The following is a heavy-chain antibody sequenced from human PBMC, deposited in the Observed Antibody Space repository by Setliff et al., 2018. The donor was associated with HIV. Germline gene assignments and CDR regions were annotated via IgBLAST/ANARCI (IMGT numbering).Heavy chain of an antibody. D-gene: IGHD1-7*01. CDR2: INPNSGGT. CDR3: ARVPNQELYFYGMDV. Sequence: ASVKVSCKASGYTFTGYYMHWVRQAPGQGLEWMGRINPNSGGTNYAQKFQGRVTITTDESTSTAYMELSSLRSEDTAVCYRARVPNQELYFYGMDVWGQGTTVTV. V-gene: IGHV1-2*06. CDR1: GYTFTGYY. J-gene: IGHJ6*02.